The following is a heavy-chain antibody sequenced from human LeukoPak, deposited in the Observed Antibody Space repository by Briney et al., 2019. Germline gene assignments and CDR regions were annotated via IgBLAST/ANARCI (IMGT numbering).Heavy chain of an antibody. J-gene: IGHJ3*02. V-gene: IGHV3-23*01. CDR1: GFTFSTYA. Sequence: QAGGSLRLSCAASGFTFSTYAMTWVRQAPGKGLEWVSLISGTGGSTYYADSVKGRFTISRDNSKNTLYLQMNSLRAEDTAVYYCARARSSYGYGDAFDIWGQGTMVTVSS. D-gene: IGHD5-18*01. CDR3: ARARSSYGYGDAFDI. CDR2: ISGTGGST.